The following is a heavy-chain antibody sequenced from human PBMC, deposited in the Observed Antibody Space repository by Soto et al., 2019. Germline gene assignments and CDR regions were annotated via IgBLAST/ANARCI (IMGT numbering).Heavy chain of an antibody. D-gene: IGHD1-26*01. CDR3: ARPPYSGSYYYFDH. J-gene: IGHJ4*02. CDR1: GYSFTSYW. V-gene: IGHV5-10-1*04. Sequence: PGESLKISCKGSGYSFTSYWISWVRQMPGKGLEWMGRIDPSDSDTKYSPSFQGQVTISADKSINTAYLQWSSLKASDTAMYYCARPPYSGSYYYFDHWGQGTLVTVSS. CDR2: IDPSDSDT.